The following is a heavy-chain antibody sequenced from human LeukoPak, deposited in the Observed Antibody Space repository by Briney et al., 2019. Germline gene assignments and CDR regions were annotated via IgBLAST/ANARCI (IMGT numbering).Heavy chain of an antibody. CDR2: INQDGSEK. Sequence: GGSLRLSCAASGFIFSSYWMSWVRQAPGKGLEWVANINQDGSEKYYVDSVKGRFTISRDNAKNSLYLQMNSLRAEDTAVYYCARDHAFSYYYYYMDVWGKGTTVTVSS. J-gene: IGHJ6*03. CDR3: ARDHAFSYYYYYMDV. CDR1: GFIFSSYW. D-gene: IGHD3-3*01. V-gene: IGHV3-7*01.